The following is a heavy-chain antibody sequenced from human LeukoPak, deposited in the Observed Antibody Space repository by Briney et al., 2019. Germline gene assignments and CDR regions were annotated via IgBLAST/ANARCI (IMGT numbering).Heavy chain of an antibody. V-gene: IGHV3-66*01. J-gene: IGHJ6*02. CDR1: GITVSSDY. Sequence: GGSLRLSCAGSGITVSSDYMSWVRQAPGKGLGWVSAIYSGGGTYYADSVKGRFTISRDNPRTTVNLQMNSLSAEDTAVYYCARATTLGYYYGLDVWGQGTTVTVSS. D-gene: IGHD3-16*01. CDR2: IYSGGGT. CDR3: ARATTLGYYYGLDV.